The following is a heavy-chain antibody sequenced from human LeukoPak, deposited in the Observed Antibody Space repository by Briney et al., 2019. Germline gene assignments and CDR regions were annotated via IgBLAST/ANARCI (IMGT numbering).Heavy chain of an antibody. CDR1: GDTFSSYA. V-gene: IGHV1-69*04. CDR2: IIPIVGIT. D-gene: IGHD2-2*03. Sequence: ASVKVSCKASGDTFSSYAISWVRQAPGQGLEWMGRIIPIVGITNYAQKFQGRVTITADKSTSTAYMELSSLRSEDTAVYYCARDGLIGAFDIWGQGTMVTVSS. CDR3: ARDGLIGAFDI. J-gene: IGHJ3*02.